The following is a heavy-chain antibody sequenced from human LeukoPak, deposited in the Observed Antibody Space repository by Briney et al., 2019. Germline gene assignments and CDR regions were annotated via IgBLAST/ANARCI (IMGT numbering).Heavy chain of an antibody. V-gene: IGHV3-48*04. CDR2: ISSSSSTI. D-gene: IGHD3-22*01. J-gene: IGHJ4*02. CDR3: ARDHELYSSGYSPYYFDY. Sequence: PGGSLRLSCAASGFTFSSYSMNWVRQAPGKGLEWVSYISSSSSTIYYADSVKGRFTISRDNAKNSLYLQMNSLRAEDTAVYYCARDHELYSSGYSPYYFDYWGQGTLVTVSS. CDR1: GFTFSSYS.